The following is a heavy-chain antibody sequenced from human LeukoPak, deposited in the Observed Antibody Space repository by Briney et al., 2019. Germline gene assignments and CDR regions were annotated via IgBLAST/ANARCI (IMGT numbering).Heavy chain of an antibody. Sequence: KTSETLSLTCTVSGGSISSGSYYWIWIRQPAGKGLEWIVRIYTSASNNYNPSLRSTVTISVATTKNHLYLTLITVTATAPAACSCARSRRELLSFDCWGQGTLVSVSS. J-gene: IGHJ4*02. CDR2: IYTSASN. CDR1: GGSISSGSYY. CDR3: ARSRRELLSFDC. D-gene: IGHD1-26*01. V-gene: IGHV4-61*02.